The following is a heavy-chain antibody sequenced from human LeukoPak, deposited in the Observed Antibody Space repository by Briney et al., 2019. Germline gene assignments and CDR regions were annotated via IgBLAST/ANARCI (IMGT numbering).Heavy chain of an antibody. D-gene: IGHD3-16*02. CDR1: GGSFSGYY. Sequence: PSETLSRTCAVYGGSFSGYYWSWIRQPPGKGLEWIGEINHSGSTNYNPSLKSRVTISVDTSKNQFSLKLSSVTAADTAVYYCARAGSYDYVWGSYRHHFDYWGQGTLVTVSS. V-gene: IGHV4-34*01. J-gene: IGHJ4*02. CDR3: ARAGSYDYVWGSYRHHFDY. CDR2: INHSGST.